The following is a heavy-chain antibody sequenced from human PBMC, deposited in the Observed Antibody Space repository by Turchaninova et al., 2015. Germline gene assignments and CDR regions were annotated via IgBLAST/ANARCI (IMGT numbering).Heavy chain of an antibody. CDR3: ARVLCDVVAAPAAVPTFYFDS. V-gene: IGHV3-7*03. D-gene: IGHD2-2*01. J-gene: IGHJ4*02. Sequence: VRQAPGKGLEWVSNIDLDGSEKSYVDSEKGRFTISRDNAKNTLFLHMSSLRAEDTALYFCARVLCDVVAAPAAVPTFYFDSWCQGILVTVSS. CDR2: IDLDGSEK.